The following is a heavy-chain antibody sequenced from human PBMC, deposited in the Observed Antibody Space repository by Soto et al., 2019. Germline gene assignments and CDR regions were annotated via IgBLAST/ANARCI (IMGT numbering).Heavy chain of an antibody. V-gene: IGHV3-23*01. Sequence: GGSLRLSCAASGFTFSSYAMSWVRQAPGKGLEWVSAISGSGGSTYYADSVKGRFTISRDNSKNTLYLQMNSLRAEDTAVYYCANLEWVRGVINFYSDYWGQGTLVTVSS. J-gene: IGHJ4*02. CDR3: ANLEWVRGVINFYSDY. CDR1: GFTFSSYA. CDR2: ISGSGGST. D-gene: IGHD3-10*01.